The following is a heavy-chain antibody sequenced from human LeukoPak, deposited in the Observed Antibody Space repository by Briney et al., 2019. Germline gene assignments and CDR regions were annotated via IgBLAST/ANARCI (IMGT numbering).Heavy chain of an antibody. CDR1: GFTVSSNY. CDR2: ISSSGSTI. D-gene: IGHD5-18*01. J-gene: IGHJ4*02. CDR3: ARDGYSYGYGDY. V-gene: IGHV3-11*04. Sequence: PGGSLRLSCAASGFTVSSNYMSWVRQAPGKGLEWVSYISSSGSTIYYADSVKGRFTISRDNAKNSLYLQMNSLRAEDTAVYYCARDGYSYGYGDYWGQGTLVTVSS.